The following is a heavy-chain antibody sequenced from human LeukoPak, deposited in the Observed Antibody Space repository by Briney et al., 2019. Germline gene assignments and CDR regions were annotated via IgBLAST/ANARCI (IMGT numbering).Heavy chain of an antibody. D-gene: IGHD3-10*01. CDR1: GGSISSYY. V-gene: IGHV4-59*01. J-gene: IGHJ5*02. Sequence: SETLSLTCTVSGGSISSYYWSWIRQPPGKGLEWIGYVYYSGSTNYNPSLKSRVTISVDTSKNQFSLKLSSVTAADTAVYYCARDIGSVPFDPWGQGTLVTVSS. CDR2: VYYSGST. CDR3: ARDIGSVPFDP.